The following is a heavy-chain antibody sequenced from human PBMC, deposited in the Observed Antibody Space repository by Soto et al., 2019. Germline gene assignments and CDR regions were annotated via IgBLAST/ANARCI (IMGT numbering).Heavy chain of an antibody. CDR3: ARASGWRHGGAYKDGLDV. Sequence: QVQLVESGGGLVKPGGSLRLSCIGSGFTLSDNWMTWIRQAPGKGLEWVSYISASGDYTIYADSLKGRFTISNVNARNSRWLEITSLTAEATAVYYCARASGWRHGGAYKDGLDVWGQGTTVTVS. J-gene: IGHJ6*02. D-gene: IGHD3-16*01. CDR2: ISASGDYT. V-gene: IGHV3-11*05. CDR1: GFTLSDNW.